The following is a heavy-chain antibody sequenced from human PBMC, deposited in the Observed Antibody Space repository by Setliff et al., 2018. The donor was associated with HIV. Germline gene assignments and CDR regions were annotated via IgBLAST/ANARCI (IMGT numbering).Heavy chain of an antibody. J-gene: IGHJ5*01. Sequence: PSETLSLTCAFYGGSFSGYYWSWIRQPPGKGMEWIGEINHGGSTNYNPSLKSRVTISVHTSKNQFSLKVNSMTAADTAVYYCVREQWLVPMGFDPWGQGTLVTVSS. CDR3: VREQWLVPMGFDP. CDR1: GGSFSGYY. V-gene: IGHV4-34*01. D-gene: IGHD6-19*01. CDR2: INHGGST.